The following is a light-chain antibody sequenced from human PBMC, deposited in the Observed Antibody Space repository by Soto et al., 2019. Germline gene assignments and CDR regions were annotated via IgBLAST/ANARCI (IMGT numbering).Light chain of an antibody. CDR3: QQTYSSPLT. Sequence: DLQMTQSPSSLSASVGDRVTITCRAGQSINNFLNWYQQKPGKAPKLLIYAASSLQSGVPSRFSGSVSGTDFTLTISSLQPEDFAAYYCQQTYSSPLTFGGGTKVEV. J-gene: IGKJ4*01. CDR1: QSINNF. V-gene: IGKV1-39*01. CDR2: AAS.